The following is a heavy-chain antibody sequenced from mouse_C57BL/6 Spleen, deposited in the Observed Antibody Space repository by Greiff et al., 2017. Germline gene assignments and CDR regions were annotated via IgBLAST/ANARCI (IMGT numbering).Heavy chain of an antibody. V-gene: IGHV1-15*01. CDR2: IDPETGGT. J-gene: IGHJ2*01. CDR3: TRSGYYSNYFGD. D-gene: IGHD2-5*01. CDR1: GYTFTDYE. Sequence: QVQLQQSGAELVRPGASVTLSCKASGYTFTDYEMHWVKQTPVHGLEWIGAIDPETGGTAYNQKFKGKAILTANKSSSTAYMELRSLTSEDSAVYYGTRSGYYSNYFGDWGQGATLTVAT.